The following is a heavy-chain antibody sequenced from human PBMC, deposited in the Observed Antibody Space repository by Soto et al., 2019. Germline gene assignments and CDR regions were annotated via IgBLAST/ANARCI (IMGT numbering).Heavy chain of an antibody. CDR1: GGTFSSYA. D-gene: IGHD6-19*01. CDR2: IIPIFGTA. J-gene: IGHJ5*02. CDR3: EGCIAVAGTVDWFDP. Sequence: QVQLVQSGAEVKKPGSSVKVSCKASGGTFSSYAISWVRQAPGQGLEWMGGIIPIFGTANYAQKFQGRVTIPADESQSTAYMALRRLRSEDTAVYYCEGCIAVAGTVDWFDPWGQGTLVTVSS. V-gene: IGHV1-69*01.